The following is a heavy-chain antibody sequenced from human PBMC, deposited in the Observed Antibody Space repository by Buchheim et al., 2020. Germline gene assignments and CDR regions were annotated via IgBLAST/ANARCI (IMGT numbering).Heavy chain of an antibody. D-gene: IGHD5-18*01. CDR1: GFTFSSYA. CDR2: ISGSGGST. Sequence: EVQLLESGGGLVQPGGSLRLSCAASGFTFSSYAMSWVRQAPGKGLEWVSAISGSGGSTYYADSVKGRFTISRDTSKNTRYLQMNSLRAEDTAVYYCAKISGWIQLWLAIYFDYWGQGTL. V-gene: IGHV3-23*01. CDR3: AKISGWIQLWLAIYFDY. J-gene: IGHJ4*02.